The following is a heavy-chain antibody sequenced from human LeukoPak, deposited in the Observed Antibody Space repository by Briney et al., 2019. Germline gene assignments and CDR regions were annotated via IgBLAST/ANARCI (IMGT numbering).Heavy chain of an antibody. Sequence: ASVKVSCEASGGTFSSYAISWVRQAPGQGLEWMGGIIPIFGTANYAQKFQGRVTITTDESTSTAYMELSSLRSEDTAVYYCASQYCSGGSCNAIDYWGQGTLVTVSS. V-gene: IGHV1-69*05. J-gene: IGHJ4*02. CDR1: GGTFSSYA. CDR2: IIPIFGTA. D-gene: IGHD2-15*01. CDR3: ASQYCSGGSCNAIDY.